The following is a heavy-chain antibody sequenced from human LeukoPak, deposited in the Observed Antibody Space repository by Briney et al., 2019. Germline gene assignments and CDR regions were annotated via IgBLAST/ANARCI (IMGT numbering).Heavy chain of an antibody. CDR2: TWYDGSKQ. V-gene: IGHV3-33*01. J-gene: IGHJ6*02. Sequence: GGSLRLSCAASGFILSHHGMHWVRQAPGKGLEWVAVTWYDGSKQYYADSVKGRFTISRDISKNTLYLQMNSLRAEDTAVYFCARVYYPTSDESRVHGMDVWGRGTTVTVSS. CDR1: GFILSHHG. CDR3: ARVYYPTSDESRVHGMDV. D-gene: IGHD3-10*01.